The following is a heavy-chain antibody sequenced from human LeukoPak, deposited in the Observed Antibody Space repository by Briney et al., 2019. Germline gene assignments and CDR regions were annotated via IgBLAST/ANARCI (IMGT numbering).Heavy chain of an antibody. CDR1: GYTLTELS. J-gene: IGHJ4*02. V-gene: IGHV1-24*01. Sequence: ASVRVSCKVSGYTLTELSMHWVRQAPGKGLEWMGGFDPEDGETIYAQKFQGRVTMTEDTSTDTAYMELSSLRSEDTAVYYCATPDSSSWHFDYWGQGTLVTVSS. D-gene: IGHD6-13*01. CDR2: FDPEDGET. CDR3: ATPDSSSWHFDY.